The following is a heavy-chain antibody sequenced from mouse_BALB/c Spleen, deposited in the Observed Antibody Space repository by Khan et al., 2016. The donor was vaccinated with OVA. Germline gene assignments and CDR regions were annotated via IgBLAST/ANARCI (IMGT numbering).Heavy chain of an antibody. Sequence: QVQLKESGPGLVAPSQSLSITCTVSGFSLTDYGVGWIRQPPGKGLEWLGVIWGGGTTHYNSALKSRLSISKDNSKSQAFLKMNSLQTDDTAMYXCAKLLWSHYYAMDYWGQGTSVTVSS. D-gene: IGHD1-1*02. CDR3: AKLLWSHYYAMDY. V-gene: IGHV2-6-5*01. CDR2: IWGGGTT. J-gene: IGHJ4*01. CDR1: GFSLTDYG.